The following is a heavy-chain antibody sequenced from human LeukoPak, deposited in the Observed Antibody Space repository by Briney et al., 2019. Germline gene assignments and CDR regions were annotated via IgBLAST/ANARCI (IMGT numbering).Heavy chain of an antibody. V-gene: IGHV1-69*13. D-gene: IGHD4-17*01. CDR1: GGTFSSYA. CDR2: IIPIFGTA. CDR3: ARDLRTTVTRVQDNWFDP. J-gene: IGHJ5*02. Sequence: SVKVSCKASGGTFSSYAISWVRQAPGQGLEWMGRIIPIFGTANYAQKFQGRVTITADESTSTAYMELSSLRSEDTAVYYCARDLRTTVTRVQDNWFDPWGQGTLVTVSS.